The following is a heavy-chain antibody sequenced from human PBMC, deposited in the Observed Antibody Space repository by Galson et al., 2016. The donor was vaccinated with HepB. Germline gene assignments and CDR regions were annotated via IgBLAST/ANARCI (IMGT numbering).Heavy chain of an antibody. CDR1: GFTFSDSA. Sequence: SLRLSCAASGFTFSDSAMSWVRQAPGKGLEWVSTITRRGTSTYYADSLAGRFTISRDNSKSTLYLQMNGLRAEDTAVYYCAKDPQWTTSSRGAFDVWGQGTMLTAFS. CDR2: ITRRGTST. D-gene: IGHD6-6*01. V-gene: IGHV3-23*01. J-gene: IGHJ3*01. CDR3: AKDPQWTTSSRGAFDV.